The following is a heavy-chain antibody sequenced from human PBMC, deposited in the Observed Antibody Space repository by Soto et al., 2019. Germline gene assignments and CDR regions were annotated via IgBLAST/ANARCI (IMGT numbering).Heavy chain of an antibody. D-gene: IGHD3-22*01. Sequence: PSETLSLTCTIPGVSISSGKWWSWVRQPPGEGLEWIGEIFHTGNTDYKPSLKSRVSILVDKSKNQFSLNLDSVTAADTAVYYCARNLFDSRGYPPEVWGQGILVTVSS. J-gene: IGHJ4*02. V-gene: IGHV4-4*02. CDR2: IFHTGNT. CDR3: ARNLFDSRGYPPEV. CDR1: GVSISSGKW.